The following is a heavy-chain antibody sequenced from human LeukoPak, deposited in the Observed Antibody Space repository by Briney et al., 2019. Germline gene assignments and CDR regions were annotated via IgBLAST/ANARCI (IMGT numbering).Heavy chain of an antibody. CDR3: ARDRMRIVGATWGHSD. V-gene: IGHV1-2*02. Sequence: ASVKVSCKTSGYTFTSYGVTWVRQAPGQGLEWMGWINPNSGGTNYAQKFRGRVTMTRDTSISTAYMELSRLRSDDTAVYYCARDRMRIVGATWGHSDWGQGTLVTVSS. CDR2: INPNSGGT. J-gene: IGHJ4*02. D-gene: IGHD1-26*01. CDR1: GYTFTSYG.